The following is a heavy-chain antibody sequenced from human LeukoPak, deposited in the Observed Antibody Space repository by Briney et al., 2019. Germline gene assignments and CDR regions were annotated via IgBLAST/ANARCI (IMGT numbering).Heavy chain of an antibody. Sequence: PGGSLRLSCAASGFTFSSYSMNWVRQAPGKGLEWVSYISSSSSTIYYADSVKGRFTISRDNAKNSLYLQMNSLRAEDTAVYYCAIIPTERRFLEWSRGAFDIWGQGTMVTVSS. V-gene: IGHV3-48*04. CDR1: GFTFSSYS. J-gene: IGHJ3*02. D-gene: IGHD3-3*01. CDR3: AIIPTERRFLEWSRGAFDI. CDR2: ISSSSSTI.